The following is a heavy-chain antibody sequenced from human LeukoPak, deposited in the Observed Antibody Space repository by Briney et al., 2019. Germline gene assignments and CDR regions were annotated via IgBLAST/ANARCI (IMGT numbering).Heavy chain of an antibody. D-gene: IGHD6-19*01. J-gene: IGHJ6*03. CDR3: ARVLGVTGTPVYYMDV. CDR2: INPNSGGT. V-gene: IGHV1-2*02. Sequence: GASVKVSCKSSGYMFTVYYMHWVRQAPGQGLEWMGWINPNSGGTNYAQKFQGRVTMTRDTSISTAYMDLNRLRSDDTAVYYCARVLGVTGTPVYYMDVWGKGTTVTVSS. CDR1: GYMFTVYY.